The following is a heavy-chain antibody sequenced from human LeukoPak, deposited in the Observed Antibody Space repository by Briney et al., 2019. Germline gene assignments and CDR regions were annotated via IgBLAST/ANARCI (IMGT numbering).Heavy chain of an antibody. CDR1: GGSISSHY. J-gene: IGHJ6*03. D-gene: IGHD5-18*01. Sequence: SETLSLTCTVSGGSISSHYWSWIRQPPGKGLEWIAYIYYSGSTNYNPSLKRRVTVSVDTSKNQFSLKLTSVTAADTAVYYCARVPLYSYGLGYYYMDVWGKGTTVTVSS. CDR2: IYYSGST. CDR3: ARVPLYSYGLGYYYMDV. V-gene: IGHV4-59*11.